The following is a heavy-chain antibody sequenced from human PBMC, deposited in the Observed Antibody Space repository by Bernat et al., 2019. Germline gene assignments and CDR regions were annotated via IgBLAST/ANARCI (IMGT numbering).Heavy chain of an antibody. V-gene: IGHV4-61*02. D-gene: IGHD4-17*01. CDR3: AREYTVTTLDSENQNN. CDR2: IYTSGST. Sequence: QVQLQESGPGLVKPSQTLSLTCTVSGGSISSGSYYWSWIRQPAGKGLEWIGRIYTSGSTNYNPSLKSRVTISVDTSKNHFSLKLSSVTAADTAVYYCAREYTVTTLDSENQNNWGQGTLVTVSS. J-gene: IGHJ4*02. CDR1: GGSISSGSYY.